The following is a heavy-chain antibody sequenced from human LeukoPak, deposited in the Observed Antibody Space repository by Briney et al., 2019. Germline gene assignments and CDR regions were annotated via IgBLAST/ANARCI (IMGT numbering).Heavy chain of an antibody. CDR2: FDSDGTST. Sequence: GGSLRLSCAVSGFTVSSCCMHWVRQAPGKELVWVSRFDSDGTSTSYADSVKGRFTISRDVAKNTLYLQMNSLRAEDTAVYYCAMTYWGQGTLVTVSS. CDR3: AMTY. CDR1: GFTVSSCC. V-gene: IGHV3-74*01. J-gene: IGHJ4*02.